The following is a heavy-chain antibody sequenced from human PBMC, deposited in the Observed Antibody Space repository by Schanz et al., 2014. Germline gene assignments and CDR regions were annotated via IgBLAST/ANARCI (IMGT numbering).Heavy chain of an antibody. CDR2: ISGSGVTI. CDR1: GFTFSSYA. CDR3: ARDRAAGYYDSGMSYYYYGMDV. D-gene: IGHD3-10*01. J-gene: IGHJ6*02. V-gene: IGHV3-23*01. Sequence: EVRLLESGGGLVQPGGSLRLSCAGSGFTFSSYAMSWVRQTPGKGLEWVSVISGSGVTIYYADSVKGRFTISRDNSKNTLYLEMNSLRAEDTAVYFCARDRAAGYYDSGMSYYYYGMDVWGQGTTVTVSS.